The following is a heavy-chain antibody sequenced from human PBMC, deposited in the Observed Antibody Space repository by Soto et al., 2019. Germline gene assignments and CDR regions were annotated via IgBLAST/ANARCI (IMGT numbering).Heavy chain of an antibody. J-gene: IGHJ6*02. CDR1: GGSFSGYY. V-gene: IGHV4-34*01. Sequence: SETLSLTCAVYGGSFSGYYWSWIRQPPGKGLEWIGEINHSGSTNYNPSLKSRVTISADTSKNQFSLKLSSVTAADTAVYYCARGPLGVVTYYYYYGMDVWGQGTTVTVSS. D-gene: IGHD3-3*01. CDR3: ARGPLGVVTYYYYYGMDV. CDR2: INHSGST.